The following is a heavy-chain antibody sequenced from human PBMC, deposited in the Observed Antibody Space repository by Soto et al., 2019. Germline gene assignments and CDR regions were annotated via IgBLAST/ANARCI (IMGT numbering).Heavy chain of an antibody. Sequence: GGSLRLSCAASGFTFSSYGMHWVRQAPGKGLEWVAVIWYDGSNKYYADSVKGRFTISRDNSKNTLYLQMNSLRAEDTAVYYCAREGAYSSSWYIAYFDYWGQGTLVTVSS. J-gene: IGHJ4*02. CDR3: AREGAYSSSWYIAYFDY. CDR1: GFTFSSYG. V-gene: IGHV3-33*01. CDR2: IWYDGSNK. D-gene: IGHD6-13*01.